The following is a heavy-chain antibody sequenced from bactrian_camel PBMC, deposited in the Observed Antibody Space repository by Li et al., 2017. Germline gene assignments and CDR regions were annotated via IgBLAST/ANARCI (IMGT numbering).Heavy chain of an antibody. CDR1: GFTFSTYS. J-gene: IGHJ4*01. CDR2: TNAAGVTT. CDR3: AADRSFFTATATDKSEYDY. V-gene: IGHV3S1*01. Sequence: HVQLVESGGGLVQPGGSLRLSCAASGFTFSTYSMYWVRQTLGKGHEWVSGTNAAGVTTVYAVSVEGRFTMPRDNAKNTVYLQMNSLKPEDTATYYCAADRSFFTATATDKSEYDYWGQGTQVTVS. D-gene: IGHD4*01.